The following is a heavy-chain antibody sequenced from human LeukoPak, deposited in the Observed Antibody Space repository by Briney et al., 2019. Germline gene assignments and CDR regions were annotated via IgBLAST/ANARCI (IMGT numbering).Heavy chain of an antibody. CDR2: IWYDGSNK. J-gene: IGHJ4*02. D-gene: IGHD6-13*01. V-gene: IGHV3-33*08. CDR1: GFTFSSYW. Sequence: PGGSLRLSCAASGFTFSSYWMSWVRQAPGKGLEWVAVIWYDGSNKYYGDSVKGRFTVSRDNSKNTLYLQMNSLRAEDTAVYYCARGGTSAAGIDYWGQGTLVTVSS. CDR3: ARGGTSAAGIDY.